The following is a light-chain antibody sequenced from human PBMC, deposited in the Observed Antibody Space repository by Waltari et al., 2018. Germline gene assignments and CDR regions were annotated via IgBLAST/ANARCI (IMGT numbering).Light chain of an antibody. CDR2: DVI. J-gene: IGLJ3*02. CDR3: NSYATANSWV. CDR1: SSDFSFSQY. Sequence: QSALTQPASVSGSPGQSITISCTGTSSDFSFSQYVSWYQQHPGRAPKLILYDVIKRPSGVSARFSGSKSADTASLTILGLQAEDEADYYCNSYATANSWVFGGGTKLTVL. V-gene: IGLV2-14*01.